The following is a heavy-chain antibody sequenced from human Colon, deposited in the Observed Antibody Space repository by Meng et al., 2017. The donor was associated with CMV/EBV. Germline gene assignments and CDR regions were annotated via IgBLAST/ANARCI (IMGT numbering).Heavy chain of an antibody. CDR1: GFTFPNFN. V-gene: IGHV3-21*06. D-gene: IGHD3-10*01. CDR3: ARDAPIRGTFDV. J-gene: IGHJ3*01. Sequence: GESLKISCGASGFTFPNFNMYWLRQSPRKGLEWVSSISGSSSYKFYADSIKGRFIISRDNAKNVLYLQMSGLTDEDTAVYYCARDAPIRGTFDVWGPGTTVTVSS. CDR2: ISGSSSYK.